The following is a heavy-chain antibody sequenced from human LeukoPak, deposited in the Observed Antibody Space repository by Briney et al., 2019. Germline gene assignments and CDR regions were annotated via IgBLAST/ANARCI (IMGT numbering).Heavy chain of an antibody. J-gene: IGHJ4*02. CDR1: GYTFTIYG. D-gene: IGHD5-18*01. Sequence: ASVTVSCKASGYTFTIYGISWVRQAPGQGREGMGWISAYNGNTNYAQKLQGRVTMTTDTSTSTAYMELRSLRSDDTAVYYCATGDTAMVNTFDYWGQGTLVTVSS. V-gene: IGHV1-18*01. CDR2: ISAYNGNT. CDR3: ATGDTAMVNTFDY.